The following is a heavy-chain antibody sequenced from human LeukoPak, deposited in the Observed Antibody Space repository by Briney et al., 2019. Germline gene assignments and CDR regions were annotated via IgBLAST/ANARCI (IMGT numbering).Heavy chain of an antibody. Sequence: ASVKVSCKASGYTFTSYYMHWMRQAPGQGLEWMGIINPSGGSTSYAQKFQGRVTMTRDTSTSTVYMELSSLRSEDTAVYYCARDLGDIVLRNWFDPWGQGTLVTVSS. CDR2: INPSGGST. CDR3: ARDLGDIVLRNWFDP. J-gene: IGHJ5*02. D-gene: IGHD2-15*01. CDR1: GYTFTSYY. V-gene: IGHV1-46*01.